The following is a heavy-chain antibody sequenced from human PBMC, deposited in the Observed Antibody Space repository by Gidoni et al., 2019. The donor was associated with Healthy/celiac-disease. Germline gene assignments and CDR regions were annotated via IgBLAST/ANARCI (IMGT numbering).Heavy chain of an antibody. D-gene: IGHD3-16*01. CDR2: IYSGGST. Sequence: EVQLVESGGGLVQPGGSLRLSCAASGFTVSSNYMSWVRQAPGKGLEWVSVIYSGGSTYYADSVKGRFTISRDNSKNTLYLQMNSLRAEDTAVYYCARVGVVGPTGVYYGMDVWGQGTTVTVSS. CDR3: ARVGVVGPTGVYYGMDV. J-gene: IGHJ6*02. V-gene: IGHV3-66*02. CDR1: GFTVSSNY.